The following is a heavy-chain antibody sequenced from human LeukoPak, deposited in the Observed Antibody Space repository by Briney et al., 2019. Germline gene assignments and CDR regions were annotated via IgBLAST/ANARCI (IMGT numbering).Heavy chain of an antibody. J-gene: IGHJ4*02. CDR1: GGSISSYY. CDR3: AREPDSSMILGGFDS. D-gene: IGHD3-22*01. V-gene: IGHV4-59*12. Sequence: SETLSLTCTVSGGSISSYYWSWIRQPPGKGLEWIGYNYYSGSTNYNPSLKSRVTISVDTSKNQFSLQPNSVTPEDTAVYYCAREPDSSMILGGFDSWGQGPLVTVSS. CDR2: NYYSGST.